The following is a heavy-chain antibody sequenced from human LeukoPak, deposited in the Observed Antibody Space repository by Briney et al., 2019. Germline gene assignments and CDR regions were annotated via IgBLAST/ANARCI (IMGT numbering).Heavy chain of an antibody. CDR1: GTSISSFY. CDR3: ARDSRDYGERAFDI. Sequence: PSETLSLTCAVSGTSISSFYWSWIRQPPGKGLEWIGFIFYSGSTNHNPSLQSRVTMSVDTSKNQFSLKLSSVTAADTAVYYCARDSRDYGERAFDIWGQGTLVTVSS. V-gene: IGHV4-59*01. D-gene: IGHD4-17*01. J-gene: IGHJ3*02. CDR2: IFYSGST.